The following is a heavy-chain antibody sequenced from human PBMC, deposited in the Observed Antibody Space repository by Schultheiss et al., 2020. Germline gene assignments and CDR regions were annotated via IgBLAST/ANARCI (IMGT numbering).Heavy chain of an antibody. J-gene: IGHJ4*02. CDR3: ARQSASSGHYHTY. D-gene: IGHD1-26*01. CDR2: IYYSGST. Sequence: SETLSLTCTVSGGSISSGFDYWSWIRQHPEKGLEWIGYIYYSGSTYYNPSLKSRITISVDTSKNQFSLKLSSATAADTAVYYCARQSASSGHYHTYWGQGTLVTVSS. V-gene: IGHV4-31*03. CDR1: GGSISSGFDY.